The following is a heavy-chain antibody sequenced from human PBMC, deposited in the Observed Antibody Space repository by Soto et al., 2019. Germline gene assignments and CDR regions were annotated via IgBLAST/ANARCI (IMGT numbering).Heavy chain of an antibody. Sequence: SETLSLTCTVSGGSISSGDYYWSWIRQPPGKGLEWIGYIYYSGSTYYNPSLKSRVTISVDTSKNQFSLKLSSVTAADTAVYYCARIITIFGVVISGWFDPWGQGTLVTVSS. J-gene: IGHJ5*02. CDR1: GGSISSGDYY. D-gene: IGHD3-3*01. V-gene: IGHV4-30-4*01. CDR2: IYYSGST. CDR3: ARIITIFGVVISGWFDP.